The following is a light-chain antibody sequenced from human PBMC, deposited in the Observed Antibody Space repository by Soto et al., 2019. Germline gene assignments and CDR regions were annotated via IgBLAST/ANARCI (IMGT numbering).Light chain of an antibody. CDR1: QDIRKF. Sequence: DIQMTQSPSSLSASVGDRVTITCQASQDIRKFLNWYQQKPGKAPKLLIYAASTLQSGVPSRFSGSGSGTDFTLTISCLQSEDFATYYCQQYYSYPPTFGQGTKVDIK. CDR2: AAS. V-gene: IGKV1-16*01. CDR3: QQYYSYPPT. J-gene: IGKJ1*01.